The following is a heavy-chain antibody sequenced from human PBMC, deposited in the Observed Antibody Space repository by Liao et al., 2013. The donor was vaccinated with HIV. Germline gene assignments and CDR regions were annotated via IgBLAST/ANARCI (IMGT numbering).Heavy chain of an antibody. CDR3: ASYSSSWFEYFQH. D-gene: IGHD6-13*01. Sequence: QVQLQESGPGLVKPSETLSLTCTVSGGSISGYYWSWIRQPPGKGLECIGYIYYSGSTSYNPSLKSRVTISVDTSKNQFSLKLSSVTAADTAVYYCASYSSSWFEYFQHWGQGTLVTVSS. CDR2: IYYSGST. J-gene: IGHJ1*01. V-gene: IGHV4-59*01. CDR1: GGSISGYY.